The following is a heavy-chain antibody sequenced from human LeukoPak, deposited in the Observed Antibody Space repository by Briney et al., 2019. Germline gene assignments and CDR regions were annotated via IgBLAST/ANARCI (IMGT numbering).Heavy chain of an antibody. CDR3: ASRGGDQFHH. D-gene: IGHD2-21*02. V-gene: IGHV1-2*02. J-gene: IGHJ1*01. CDR2: IDPNSGGT. Sequence: ASVKVSCKASGHTFTVNYMHWVRQAPGQGLEWMGWIDPNSGGTNCAQKFQGRVTMTRDTSINTAYMELSRLRSDDTAVYYCASRGGDQFHHWGQGTLVIVSS. CDR1: GHTFTVNY.